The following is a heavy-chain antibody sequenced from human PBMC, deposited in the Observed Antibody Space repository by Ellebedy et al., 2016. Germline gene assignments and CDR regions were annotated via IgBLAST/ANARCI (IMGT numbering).Heavy chain of an antibody. CDR2: ISSNGVGT. Sequence: GESLKISCAASGFTFSASVMHWVRQAPGKGLEYVSAISSNGVGTYYADSVKGRFTISRDNSKNTLYLQMNSLRAEDTAVYYCARGVGSGWFDPWGQGTLVTVSS. CDR1: GFTFSASV. V-gene: IGHV3-64*02. J-gene: IGHJ5*02. D-gene: IGHD2-15*01. CDR3: ARGVGSGWFDP.